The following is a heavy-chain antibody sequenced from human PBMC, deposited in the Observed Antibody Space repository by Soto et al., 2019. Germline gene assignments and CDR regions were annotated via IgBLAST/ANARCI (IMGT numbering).Heavy chain of an antibody. V-gene: IGHV4-4*07. CDR3: ARGGGVPALGDP. CDR2: ISTSGNT. D-gene: IGHD3-16*01. J-gene: IGHJ5*02. CDR1: GVSMRNSY. Sequence: SEPLSPTSSASGVSMRNSYWTWIRQSAGKGLEWIGRISTSGNTNYNPSLNSRLTMSVDTSKNQVSLKLTSVTAADTAVYYCARGGGVPALGDPWGQGTLVTVSS.